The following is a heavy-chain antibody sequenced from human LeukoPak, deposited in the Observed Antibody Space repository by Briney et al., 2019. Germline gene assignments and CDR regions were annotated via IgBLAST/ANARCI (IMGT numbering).Heavy chain of an antibody. J-gene: IGHJ3*02. CDR3: ARVKLGSLNAFDI. V-gene: IGHV3-30-3*01. D-gene: IGHD7-27*01. CDR2: ISYDGSNK. CDR1: GFTFSSYA. Sequence: GGSLRLSCAASGFTFSSYAMHWVRLAPGKGLEWVAVISYDGSNKYYADSVKGRFTISRDNSKNTLYLQMNSLRAEDTAVYYCARVKLGSLNAFDIWGQGTMVTVSS.